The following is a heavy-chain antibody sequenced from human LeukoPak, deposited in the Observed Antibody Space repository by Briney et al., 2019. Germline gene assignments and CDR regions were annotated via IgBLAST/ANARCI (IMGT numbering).Heavy chain of an antibody. Sequence: GGSLRLSCAASGFTFISYSMNWVRQAPGKGLEWVSSISSSSSYIYYADSVKGRFAISRDNAKNSLYLQMNSLRAEDTAVYYCARDAYYYDSSGYYWGQGTLVTVSS. CDR2: ISSSSSYI. V-gene: IGHV3-21*01. CDR1: GFTFISYS. D-gene: IGHD3-22*01. CDR3: ARDAYYYDSSGYY. J-gene: IGHJ4*02.